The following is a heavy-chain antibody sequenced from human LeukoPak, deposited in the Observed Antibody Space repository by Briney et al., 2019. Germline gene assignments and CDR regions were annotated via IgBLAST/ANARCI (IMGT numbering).Heavy chain of an antibody. CDR1: GYTFTSYD. J-gene: IGHJ5*02. V-gene: IGHV1-46*01. Sequence: ASVKVSCKASGYTFTSYDMHWVRQAPGQGLEWMGIINPSGGSTSYAQKFQGRVTMTRDTSTSTVYMELSSLRSEDTAVYYCARDRAGLAAAGNNWFDPWGQGTLVTVSS. CDR3: ARDRAGLAAAGNNWFDP. CDR2: INPSGGST. D-gene: IGHD6-13*01.